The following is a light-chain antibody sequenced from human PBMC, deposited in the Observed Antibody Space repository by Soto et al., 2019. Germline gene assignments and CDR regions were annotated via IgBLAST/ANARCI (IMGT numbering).Light chain of an antibody. CDR3: QQYGSSPLVT. J-gene: IGKJ5*01. CDR2: GAS. V-gene: IGKV3-20*01. CDR1: QRVSSSY. Sequence: EIVLTQSPGTLSLSPGERATLSCRASQRVSSSYLAWYQQKPGLAPRLLIYGASSRATGVPDRFSGSGSGTDFTLTTSRLEPEDFAVYYCQQYGSSPLVTFGQGTRLEIK.